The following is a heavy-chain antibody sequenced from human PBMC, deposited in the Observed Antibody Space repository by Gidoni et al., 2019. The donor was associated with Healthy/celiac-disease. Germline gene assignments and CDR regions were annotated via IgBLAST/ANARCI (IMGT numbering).Heavy chain of an antibody. D-gene: IGHD3-16*02. CDR3: ARAPPYDYVWGSYRYPFDY. V-gene: IGHV4-34*01. CDR1: GGSFSGYY. CDR2: INHSGST. J-gene: IGHJ4*02. Sequence: QVQLQQWGAGLLKPSETLSLTCAVYGGSFSGYYWSWIRQHPGKGLEWIGEINHSGSTNYNPSLKSRVTISVDTSKNQFSLKLSSVTAADTAVYYCARAPPYDYVWGSYRYPFDYWGQGTLVTVSS.